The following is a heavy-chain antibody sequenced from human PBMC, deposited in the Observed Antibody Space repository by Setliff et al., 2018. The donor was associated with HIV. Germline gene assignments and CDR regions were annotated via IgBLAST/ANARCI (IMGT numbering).Heavy chain of an antibody. D-gene: IGHD6-19*01. CDR2: IYYSGNP. V-gene: IGHV4-31*03. Sequence: SETLSLTCTVSGGSISSGYYYWSWIRQHPGKGLEWIGYIYYSGNPFYNPSLRSRVTISLDTSKNQFSLKLTSVTAADTAVYFCAGDYAGSGRSFDYWGQGTLVTVSS. J-gene: IGHJ4*02. CDR3: AGDYAGSGRSFDY. CDR1: GGSISSGYYY.